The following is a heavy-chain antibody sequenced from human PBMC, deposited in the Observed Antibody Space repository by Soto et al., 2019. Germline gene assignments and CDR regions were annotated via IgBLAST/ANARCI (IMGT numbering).Heavy chain of an antibody. CDR3: ANALPPGSYYNPRHY. V-gene: IGHV3-9*01. Sequence: EVQLVESGGGLVQPGMSLRLSCAASGFTFDDYAIHWVRQAPGKGMEWVSGISWNGDTIDYADSVKGRFTISRDSAKKSVYLQMTSLRPEDTALYYWANALPPGSYYNPRHYWGQGTLVTVSS. CDR2: ISWNGDTI. D-gene: IGHD3-10*01. CDR1: GFTFDDYA. J-gene: IGHJ4*02.